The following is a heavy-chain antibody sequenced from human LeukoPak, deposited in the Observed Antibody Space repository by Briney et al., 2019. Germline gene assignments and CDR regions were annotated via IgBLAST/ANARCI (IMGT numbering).Heavy chain of an antibody. CDR3: ASDEMDV. J-gene: IGHJ6*04. Sequence: PGGSLRLSCAASGFTFSKYWMHWVRQPPGKGLVWVSRINNDETNTRYADSVKGRFTISRDNTKNTLYLQMNSLRVEDTAAYYCASDEMDVWGKGTTVIVSS. CDR2: INNDETNT. CDR1: GFTFSKYW. V-gene: IGHV3-74*01.